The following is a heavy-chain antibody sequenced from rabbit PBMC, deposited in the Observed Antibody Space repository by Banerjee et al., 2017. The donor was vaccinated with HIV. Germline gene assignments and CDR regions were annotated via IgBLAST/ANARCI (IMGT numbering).Heavy chain of an antibody. CDR3: ARVTGSVWGVGFGL. Sequence: MCWVRQAPGKGLEWIACINSSSRNAVYASWATGRFTISKASWTTMTLQMTSLTAADTATYFCARVTGSVWGVGFGLWGPGTLVTVS. D-gene: IGHD4-1*01. CDR2: INSSSRNA. J-gene: IGHJ4*01. V-gene: IGHV1S40*01.